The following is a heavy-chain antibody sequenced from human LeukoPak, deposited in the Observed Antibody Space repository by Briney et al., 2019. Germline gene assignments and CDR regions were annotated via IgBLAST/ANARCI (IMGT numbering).Heavy chain of an antibody. D-gene: IGHD5-18*01. Sequence: PSETLSLTCTGSGGSISRYYWSWIRQPPGKGLEGIGFIYYSWSTNYNPSLKSRVTISVDTSKNQFSLKLSSVTAADTAVYYCATSVRRGYSYGYYYYYGMDVWGKGTTVTVSS. J-gene: IGHJ6*04. V-gene: IGHV4-59*01. CDR2: IYYSWST. CDR1: GGSISRYY. CDR3: ATSVRRGYSYGYYYYYGMDV.